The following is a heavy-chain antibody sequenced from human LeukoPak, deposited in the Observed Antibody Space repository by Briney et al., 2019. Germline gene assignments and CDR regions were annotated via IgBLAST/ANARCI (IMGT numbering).Heavy chain of an antibody. D-gene: IGHD6-6*01. CDR1: GYTFTGYY. CDR2: INPNSGGT. V-gene: IGHV1-2*02. CDR3: ARPRLFSIARATQGFDP. Sequence: ASVKVSCKASGYTFTGYYMHWVRQTPGQGLEWMGWINPNSGGTNYAQKFQGRVTMTRDTSISTAYMELSRLRSDDTAVYYCARPRLFSIARATQGFDPWGQGTLVTVSS. J-gene: IGHJ5*02.